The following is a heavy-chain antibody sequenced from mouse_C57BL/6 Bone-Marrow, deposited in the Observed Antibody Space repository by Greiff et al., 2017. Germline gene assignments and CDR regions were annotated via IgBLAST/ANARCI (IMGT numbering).Heavy chain of an antibody. D-gene: IGHD1-1*01. CDR3: ARYYYGSSDY. V-gene: IGHV1-55*01. CDR2: IYPGSGST. J-gene: IGHJ2*01. Sequence: QVHVKQSGAELVKPGASVKMSCKASGYTFTSYWITWVKQRPGQGLEWIGDIYPGSGSTNYNEKFKSKATLTVDTSSSTAYMQLSSLTSEDSAVYYCARYYYGSSDYWGQGTTLTVSS. CDR1: GYTFTSYW.